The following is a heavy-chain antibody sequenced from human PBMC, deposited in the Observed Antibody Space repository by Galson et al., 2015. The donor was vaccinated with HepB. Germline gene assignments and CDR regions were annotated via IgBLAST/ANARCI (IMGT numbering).Heavy chain of an antibody. J-gene: IGHJ3*02. V-gene: IGHV3-33*01. CDR1: GFTFSSYG. CDR3: ARDGGVVPAAIAPVDDAFDI. CDR2: IWYDGSNK. Sequence: SPRLSCAASGFTFSSYGMHWVRQAPGKGLEWVAVIWYDGSNKYYADSVKGRFTISRDNSKNTLYLQMNSLRAEDTAVYYCARDGGVVPAAIAPVDDAFDIWGQGTMVTVSS. D-gene: IGHD2-2*02.